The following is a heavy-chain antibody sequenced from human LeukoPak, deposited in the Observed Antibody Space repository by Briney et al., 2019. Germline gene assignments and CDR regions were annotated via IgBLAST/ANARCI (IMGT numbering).Heavy chain of an antibody. Sequence: SETLSLTCTVSGGSISSSSYYWGWIRQPPGKGLEWIGGIYYSGSTYYNPSLKSRVTISVDTSKNQFSLKLSSVTAADTAVYYCARHWITMIVRIDYWGQGTLVTVSS. V-gene: IGHV4-39*01. CDR3: ARHWITMIVRIDY. D-gene: IGHD3-22*01. J-gene: IGHJ4*02. CDR1: GGSISSSSYY. CDR2: IYYSGST.